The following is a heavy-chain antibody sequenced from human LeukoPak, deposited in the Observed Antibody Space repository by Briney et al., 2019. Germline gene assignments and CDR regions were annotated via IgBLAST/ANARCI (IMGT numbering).Heavy chain of an antibody. Sequence: PGGSLRLSCAASGFTFSTYAMTWVRQAPGKGLEWVSALSGSGGSTFYADSVQGRFTISRDNSENTLYLQMNSLRAEDTAVYYCAKDGSLGYDVLTGYSYFDYWGQGTLVTVSS. CDR2: LSGSGGST. J-gene: IGHJ4*02. V-gene: IGHV3-23*01. CDR3: AKDGSLGYDVLTGYSYFDY. CDR1: GFTFSTYA. D-gene: IGHD3-9*01.